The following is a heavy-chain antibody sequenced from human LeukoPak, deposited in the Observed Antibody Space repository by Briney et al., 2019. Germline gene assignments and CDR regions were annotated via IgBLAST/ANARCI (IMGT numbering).Heavy chain of an antibody. CDR3: ASLREGAPVPLFPH. CDR2: IIPIFGTA. Sequence: SVKVSCTASGYTFTSYYMHWVRQAPGQGLEWMGGIIPIFGTANYAQKFQGRVTITADESTSTAYMELSSLRSEDTAVYYCASLREGAPVPLFPHWGQGTLVTVSS. CDR1: GYTFTSYY. V-gene: IGHV1-69*13. J-gene: IGHJ4*02. D-gene: IGHD1-26*01.